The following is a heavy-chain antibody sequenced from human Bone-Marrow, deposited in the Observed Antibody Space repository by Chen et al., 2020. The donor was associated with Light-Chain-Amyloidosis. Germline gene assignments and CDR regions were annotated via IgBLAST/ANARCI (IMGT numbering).Heavy chain of an antibody. CDR2: TNSAGTST. Sequence: EVLLVESGGEVVQPGGSLRLSCTASGFSFSTYWMHWVRQSPWKGLVSVSRTNSAGTSTTYADSVKGRFTVSRDNTKNTMYLEMNSLRVEDTAVYYCARTTLRYLDYWGQGTLVTVSS. CDR3: ARTTLRYLDY. CDR1: GFSFSTYW. D-gene: IGHD3-9*01. J-gene: IGHJ4*02. V-gene: IGHV3-74*01.